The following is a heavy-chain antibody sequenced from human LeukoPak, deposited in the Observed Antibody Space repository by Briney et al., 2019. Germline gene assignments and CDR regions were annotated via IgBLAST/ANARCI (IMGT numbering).Heavy chain of an antibody. CDR3: ARDPSNYYDSSGYSRVDYYYGMDV. J-gene: IGHJ6*02. CDR1: GYTFTSYG. V-gene: IGHV1-18*01. CDR2: ISAYNGNT. D-gene: IGHD3-22*01. Sequence: ASVKVSCKASGYTFTSYGISWVRQAPGQGLEWMGWISAYNGNTNYAQKLRGRVTMTTDTSTSTAYMELRSLRSDDTAVYYCARDPSNYYDSSGYSRVDYYYGMDVWGQGTTVTVSS.